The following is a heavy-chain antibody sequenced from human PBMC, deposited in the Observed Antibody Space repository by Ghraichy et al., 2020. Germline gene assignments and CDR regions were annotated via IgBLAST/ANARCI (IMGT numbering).Heavy chain of an antibody. CDR2: ISGSGGST. CDR3: AKDLEGFGELLSHWFDP. J-gene: IGHJ5*02. Sequence: GGSLRLSCAASGFTFSSYAMSWVRQAPGKGLEWVSAISGSGGSTYYADSVKGRFTISRDNSKNTLYLQMNSLRAEDTAVYYCAKDLEGFGELLSHWFDPWGQGTLVTVSS. CDR1: GFTFSSYA. D-gene: IGHD3-10*01. V-gene: IGHV3-23*01.